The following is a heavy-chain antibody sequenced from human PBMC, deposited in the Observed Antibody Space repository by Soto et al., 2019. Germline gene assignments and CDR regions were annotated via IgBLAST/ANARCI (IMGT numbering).Heavy chain of an antibody. D-gene: IGHD3-3*01. J-gene: IGHJ5*02. CDR1: GGSFSGCY. Sequence: ETLSLTCAVYGGSFSGCYWSWIRQPPGKGLEWIGEINHSGSTNYNPSLKSRVTISVDTSKNQFSLKLSSVTAADTAVYYCARGVRITIFGVPRGWLDPWGQGTMVTVYS. V-gene: IGHV4-34*01. CDR3: ARGVRITIFGVPRGWLDP. CDR2: INHSGST.